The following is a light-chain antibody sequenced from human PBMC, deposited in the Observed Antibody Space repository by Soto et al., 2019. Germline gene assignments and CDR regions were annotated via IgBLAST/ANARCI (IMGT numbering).Light chain of an antibody. CDR1: QGIGSA. CDR3: QQYWNWPPLT. CDR2: GAA. V-gene: IGKV3-15*01. J-gene: IGKJ4*01. Sequence: EIVMTQSPATLSVSPGETATLYCRASQGIGSAVAWYQHKAGQAPRLLIVGAAITATGVPVRFSGGGSGTEFTLTIRSLQSEDSAVYYCQQYWNWPPLTFGGGTTV.